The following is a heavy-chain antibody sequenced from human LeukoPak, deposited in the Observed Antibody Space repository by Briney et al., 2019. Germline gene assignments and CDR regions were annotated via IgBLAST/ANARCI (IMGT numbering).Heavy chain of an antibody. J-gene: IGHJ4*02. V-gene: IGHV4-59*08. D-gene: IGHD6-19*01. Sequence: SETLSLTCTVSGGTISSYYWSWIRQPPGKGLEWIGYIYYSGSTNYNPSLKSRVTISVDTSKNQFSLKLSSVTAADTAVYYCASTGYSSGWVDYWGQGTLVTVSS. CDR1: GGTISSYY. CDR2: IYYSGST. CDR3: ASTGYSSGWVDY.